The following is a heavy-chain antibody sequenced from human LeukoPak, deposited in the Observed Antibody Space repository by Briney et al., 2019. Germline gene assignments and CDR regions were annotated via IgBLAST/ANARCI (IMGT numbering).Heavy chain of an antibody. CDR1: GFTFSSYA. J-gene: IGHJ4*02. D-gene: IGHD6-13*01. Sequence: GGSLRLSCAASGFTFSSYAMSWVRQAPGKGLEWVSAISGSDDSTYYGDSVKGRFTISRDNSKNTLYLQMNSLRAEDTAVYYCAKTRPLDSSSWSHGDYWGQGTLVTVSS. V-gene: IGHV3-23*01. CDR3: AKTRPLDSSSWSHGDY. CDR2: ISGSDDST.